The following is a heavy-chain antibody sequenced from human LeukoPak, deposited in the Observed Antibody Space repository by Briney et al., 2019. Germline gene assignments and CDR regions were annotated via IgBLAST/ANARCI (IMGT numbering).Heavy chain of an antibody. J-gene: IGHJ5*02. CDR3: ARFRGYDFWSGYDPNWFDP. V-gene: IGHV4-59*01. Sequence: SETLSLTCTVSGGSISSYYWSWIRQPPGKGLEWIGYIYYSGSTNYNPSLKSRVTISVDTSKNQFSLKLSSVTAADTAVYYCARFRGYDFWSGYDPNWFDPWGQGTLVTVSS. CDR2: IYYSGST. CDR1: GGSISSYY. D-gene: IGHD3-3*01.